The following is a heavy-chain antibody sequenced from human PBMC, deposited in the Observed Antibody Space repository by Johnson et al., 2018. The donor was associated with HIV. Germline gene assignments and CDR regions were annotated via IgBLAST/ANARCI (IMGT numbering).Heavy chain of an antibody. J-gene: IGHJ3*02. V-gene: IGHV3-66*01. Sequence: VQLVESGGGLVQPGGSLRLSCAASGFTFSSYDMHWVRQAPGKGLEWVSAIYSGGTTYYADSVKGRFSISRDNSKNTLYLQMNSLRAEDTAVYYCARDDAFDIWGQGTMVTVAS. CDR2: IYSGGTT. CDR1: GFTFSSYD. CDR3: ARDDAFDI.